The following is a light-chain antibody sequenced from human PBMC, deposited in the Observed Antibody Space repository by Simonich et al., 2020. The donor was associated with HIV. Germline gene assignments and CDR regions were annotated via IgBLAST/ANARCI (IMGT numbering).Light chain of an antibody. J-gene: IGKJ1*01. Sequence: DIQMTQSPSTLSASVGDRVTITCRASQSISSWLAWYQQKPGKAPKLLLYAASRLESGVPSRFSGSGSGTDYTLTISSLQPEDFATYYCQQSYNTPRTFGQGTKVEIK. CDR1: QSISSW. CDR3: QQSYNTPRT. V-gene: IGKV1-NL1*01. CDR2: AAS.